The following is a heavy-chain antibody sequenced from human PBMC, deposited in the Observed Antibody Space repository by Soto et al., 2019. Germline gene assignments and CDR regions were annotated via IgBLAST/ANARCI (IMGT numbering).Heavy chain of an antibody. J-gene: IGHJ6*02. CDR3: ARGSGSYRNGMDV. Sequence: GASVKLSCKASGYSFTEYYMDWVRQAPGQGLEWMGWINPNNGAANFAQRFQGWVTMTRDTSISTAYMELSRLTSDDTAVYYCARGSGSYRNGMDVWGQGTTVTVSS. D-gene: IGHD3-10*01. V-gene: IGHV1-2*04. CDR1: GYSFTEYY. CDR2: INPNNGAA.